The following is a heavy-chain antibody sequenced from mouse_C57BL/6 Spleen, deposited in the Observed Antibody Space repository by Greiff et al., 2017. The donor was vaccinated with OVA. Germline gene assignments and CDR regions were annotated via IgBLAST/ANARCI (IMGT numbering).Heavy chain of an antibody. V-gene: IGHV1-69*01. CDR1: GYTFTSYW. J-gene: IGHJ2*01. CDR3: ASYGSSYEDFDY. D-gene: IGHD1-1*01. Sequence: VQLQQSGAELVMPGASVKLSCKASGYTFTSYWMHWVKQRPGQGLEWIGEIDPSDSYTNYNQKFKGKSTLTVDKSSSTAYMQLSRLTSEDSAVYYCASYGSSYEDFDYWGQGTTLTVST. CDR2: IDPSDSYT.